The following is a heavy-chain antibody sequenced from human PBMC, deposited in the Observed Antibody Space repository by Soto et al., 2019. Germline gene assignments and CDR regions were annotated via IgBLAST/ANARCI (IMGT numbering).Heavy chain of an antibody. CDR2: INAGNGNT. Sequence: GASVKVSCKASGYTFTSYAMHWVRQAPGQRLEWMGWINAGNGNTKYSQKFQGRVTITRDTSASTAYMELSSLRSEDTAVYYCARDPTYDFWRYYFDYWGQGTLVTVSS. D-gene: IGHD3-3*01. CDR1: GYTFTSYA. V-gene: IGHV1-3*01. J-gene: IGHJ4*02. CDR3: ARDPTYDFWRYYFDY.